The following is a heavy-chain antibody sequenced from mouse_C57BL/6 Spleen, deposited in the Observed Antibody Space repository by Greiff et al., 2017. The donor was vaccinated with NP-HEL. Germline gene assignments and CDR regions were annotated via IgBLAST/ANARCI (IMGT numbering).Heavy chain of an antibody. J-gene: IGHJ4*01. CDR1: GYTFTSYG. CDR3: ARSTTVVERAMDY. CDR2: IYPRSGNT. D-gene: IGHD1-1*01. Sequence: VKLQQSGAELARPGASVKLSCKASGYTFTSYGISWVKQRTGQGLEWIGEIYPRSGNTYYNEKFKGKATLTADKSSSTAYMELRSLTSEDSAVYFCARSTTVVERAMDYWGQGTSVTVSS. V-gene: IGHV1-81*01.